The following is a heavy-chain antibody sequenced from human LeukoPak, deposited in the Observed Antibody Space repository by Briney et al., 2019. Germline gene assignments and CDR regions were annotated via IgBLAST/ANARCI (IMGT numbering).Heavy chain of an antibody. CDR3: AREVEMALRY. Sequence: GGSLRLSCAASGFTFSSYEMNWVRQAPGKGLGWVSYISSSGSTIYYADSVKGRFTISRDNAKNSLYLQMNSLRAEDTAVYYCAREVEMALRYWGQGTLVTVSS. V-gene: IGHV3-48*03. CDR2: ISSSGSTI. D-gene: IGHD5-24*01. CDR1: GFTFSSYE. J-gene: IGHJ4*02.